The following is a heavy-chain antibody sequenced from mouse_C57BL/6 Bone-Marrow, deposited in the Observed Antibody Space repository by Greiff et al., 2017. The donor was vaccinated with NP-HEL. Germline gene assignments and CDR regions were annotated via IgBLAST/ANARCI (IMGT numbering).Heavy chain of an antibody. CDR1: GYEFSNYW. CDR2: IYPGDGDT. V-gene: IGHV1-80*01. Sequence: VQLQESGAELVKPGASVKISCKASGYEFSNYWMNWVKQRPGKGLEWIGQIYPGDGDTNYNGKLKDKATLTADKASSTAYMQLSRLTSEDSAVYFCARGAYWGQGTLVTVSA. J-gene: IGHJ3*01. CDR3: ARGAY.